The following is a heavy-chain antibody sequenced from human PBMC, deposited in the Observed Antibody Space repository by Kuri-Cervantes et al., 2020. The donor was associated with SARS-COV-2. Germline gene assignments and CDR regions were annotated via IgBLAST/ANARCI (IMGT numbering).Heavy chain of an antibody. V-gene: IGHV3-19*01. D-gene: IGHD3-22*01. J-gene: IGHJ6*02. CDR3: VRRGGEITMIVVVITIPYYYYYYGMDV. Sequence: GGSLRLSCAASGFTFSNSDMNWVRQAPGKGLEWVSGVSWNGSRTHYADSVKGRFIISRDNSRNFLYQQMNSLRPEDMAVYYCVRRGGEITMIVVVITIPYYYYYYGMDVRGQGTTVTVSS. CDR1: GFTFSNSD. CDR2: VSWNGSRT.